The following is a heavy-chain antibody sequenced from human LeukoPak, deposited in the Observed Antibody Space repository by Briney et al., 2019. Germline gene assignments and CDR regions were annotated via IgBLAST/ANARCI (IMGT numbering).Heavy chain of an antibody. V-gene: IGHV3-23*01. Sequence: PGGSLRLSCAVSGITLSNYGMSWVRQAPGKGLEWVAGISDSGGRTNYADSVKGRFTISRDNPKNTLYLQMNSLRADDTAVYYCARCGDGYNYVGIDYWGQGTLVTVSS. J-gene: IGHJ4*02. D-gene: IGHD5-24*01. CDR3: ARCGDGYNYVGIDY. CDR1: GITLSNYG. CDR2: ISDSGGRT.